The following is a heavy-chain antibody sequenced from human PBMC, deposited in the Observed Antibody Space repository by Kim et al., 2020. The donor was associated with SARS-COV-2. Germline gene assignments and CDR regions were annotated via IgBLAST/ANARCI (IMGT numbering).Heavy chain of an antibody. CDR3: ATSYGDSEDY. CDR1: GFILSSYW. V-gene: IGHV3-7*01. CDR2: IKHDGSAT. D-gene: IGHD4-17*01. J-gene: IGHJ4*02. Sequence: GGSLRLSCAASGFILSSYWMTWVRQPPGKGLEWVASIKHDGSATHYMDSVKGRFTISRDNARNSLFLQANNLRAEDTSLYYCATSYGDSEDYWGQGTLVTVSS.